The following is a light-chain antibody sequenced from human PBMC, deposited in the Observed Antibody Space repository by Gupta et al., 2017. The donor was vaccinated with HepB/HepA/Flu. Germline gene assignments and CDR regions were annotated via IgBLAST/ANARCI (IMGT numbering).Light chain of an antibody. CDR2: DAS. V-gene: IGKV3-11*01. Sequence: ETVLTQSPATLPLSPGERATLSCRASQSISSYLAWYQQKPGQAPRLLIYDASTRATGIPARFSGSGSGTDFTLTISRLEPEDFAVYYCQQRSNWPLTFGRGTKVEIK. J-gene: IGKJ4*02. CDR1: QSISSY. CDR3: QQRSNWPLT.